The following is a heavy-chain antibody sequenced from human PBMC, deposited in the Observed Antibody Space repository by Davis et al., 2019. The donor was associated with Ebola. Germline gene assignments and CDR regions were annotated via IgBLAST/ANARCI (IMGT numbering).Heavy chain of an antibody. Sequence: GESLKISCAASGFTFSSYSMNWVRQAPGKGLEWVSPISSSSSYIYYADSVKGRFTISRDNAKNSLYLQMNSLRAEDTAVYYCARDLVVVVAANQGWYYGMDVWGKGTTVTVSS. CDR3: ARDLVVVVAANQGWYYGMDV. CDR1: GFTFSSYS. J-gene: IGHJ6*04. V-gene: IGHV3-21*01. CDR2: ISSSSSYI. D-gene: IGHD2-15*01.